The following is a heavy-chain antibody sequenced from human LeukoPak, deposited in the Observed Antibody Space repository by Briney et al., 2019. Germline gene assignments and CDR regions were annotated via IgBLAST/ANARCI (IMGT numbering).Heavy chain of an antibody. CDR2: ISYSGST. V-gene: IGHV4-59*08. CDR1: GFSISSYY. D-gene: IGHD3-10*01. CDR3: ARHGSGSSLALYP. J-gene: IGHJ5*02. Sequence: PSETLSLTCTVFGFSISSYYWSWIRQPPGRGLEWLGYISYSGSTSYNPSLKSRVTISLGTSRNQFSLKLTSVTAADTAVYYCARHGSGSSLALYPWGQGTLVTVSS.